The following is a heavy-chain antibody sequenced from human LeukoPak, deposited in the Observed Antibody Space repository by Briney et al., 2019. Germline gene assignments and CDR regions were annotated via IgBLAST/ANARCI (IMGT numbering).Heavy chain of an antibody. Sequence: GRSLRLSCAASGFTFSSYGMHWVRQAPGKGLEWVAVISYDGSNKYYADSVKGRFTISRDNSKNTLYLQMNSLRAEDTAVYYCARDQYYDFWSGTIWGSSRYGMDVWGQGTTVTVSS. CDR3: ARDQYYDFWSGTIWGSSRYGMDV. CDR2: ISYDGSNK. D-gene: IGHD3-3*01. J-gene: IGHJ6*02. V-gene: IGHV3-30*03. CDR1: GFTFSSYG.